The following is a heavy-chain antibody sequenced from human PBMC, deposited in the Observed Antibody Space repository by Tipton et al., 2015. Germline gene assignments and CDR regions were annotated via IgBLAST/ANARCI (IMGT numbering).Heavy chain of an antibody. V-gene: IGHV4-59*01. CDR2: IHYSGST. D-gene: IGHD4-23*01. CDR3: ARARGRRGGLFDS. Sequence: TLSLTCTVSGGSISSYYWSWIRQSPGKEPEWIGYIHYSGSTNYNPSLKSRVTISIDTSESQFSLNLSSMTAADTAVYYCARARGRRGGLFDSWGQGILVTVSS. J-gene: IGHJ4*02. CDR1: GGSISSYY.